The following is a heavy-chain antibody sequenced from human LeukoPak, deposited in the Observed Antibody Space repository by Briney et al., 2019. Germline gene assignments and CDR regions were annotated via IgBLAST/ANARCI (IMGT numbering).Heavy chain of an antibody. CDR2: IKQDGSEE. D-gene: IGHD3-22*01. CDR3: ARDQDYYDSSGTGYFDY. CDR1: GFTFSSYW. Sequence: GGSLRLSCAASGFTFSSYWMSWVRQAPGKGLEWVANIKQDGSEEYYVDSVKGRFTISRDNAKNSLYLQMNSLRAEDTAVYYCARDQDYYDSSGTGYFDYWGQGTLVTVSS. J-gene: IGHJ4*02. V-gene: IGHV3-7*01.